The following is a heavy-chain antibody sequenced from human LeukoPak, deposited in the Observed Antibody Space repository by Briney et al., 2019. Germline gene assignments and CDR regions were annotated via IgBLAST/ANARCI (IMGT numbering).Heavy chain of an antibody. J-gene: IGHJ4*02. CDR2: ISGYNGNT. V-gene: IGHV1-18*01. Sequence: ASVKVPCKTSGYTFSNHGISWVRQAPGQGLEWMGWISGYNGNTNYVKKFRGRVTMTTDTSTSTAYMELRSLSSDDTALYYCARDLSLGRHDDGEPFDYWGQGTLVTVPS. CDR3: ARDLSLGRHDDGEPFDY. CDR1: GYTFSNHG. D-gene: IGHD4-17*01.